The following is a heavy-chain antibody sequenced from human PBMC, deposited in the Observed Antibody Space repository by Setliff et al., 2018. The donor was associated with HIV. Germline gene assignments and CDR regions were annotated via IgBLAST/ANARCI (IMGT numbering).Heavy chain of an antibody. CDR2: INPNSGDT. V-gene: IGHV1-2*02. CDR3: ARAPGPPWIQLWLTYFDY. J-gene: IGHJ4*02. D-gene: IGHD5-18*01. CDR1: GYTFTGYY. Sequence: ASVKVSCKASGYTFTGYYIHWVRQAPGQGLEWMGWINPNSGDTNYAQRFRGRVTMTRDTSISTAYMELSRLRSDDTAVFYCARAPGPPWIQLWLTYFDYWGRGTLVTVSS.